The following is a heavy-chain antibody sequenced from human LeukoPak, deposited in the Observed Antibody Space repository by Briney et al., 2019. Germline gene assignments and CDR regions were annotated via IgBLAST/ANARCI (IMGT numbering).Heavy chain of an antibody. J-gene: IGHJ4*02. V-gene: IGHV3-23*01. Sequence: PGRSLRLSCAASGFTFSSYGMHWVRQAPGKGLEWVSTITGRSDKTYYTDSVKGRFVTSRDNSKDTLYLQMNSLRAEDTALYYCAKGGWLDDLGQGALVTVSS. CDR1: GFTFSSYG. D-gene: IGHD6-19*01. CDR2: ITGRSDKT. CDR3: AKGGWLDD.